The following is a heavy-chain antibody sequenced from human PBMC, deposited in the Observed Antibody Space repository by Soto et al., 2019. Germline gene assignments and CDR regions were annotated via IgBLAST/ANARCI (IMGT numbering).Heavy chain of an antibody. Sequence: SETLSLTCAVSGGSISSGGYSWSWIRQPPGKGLEWIGYIYHSGNTYYNPSLKIRVTLSVDRSKNQFSLKLSSVTAADTPVYYCARVPDRWGQGTLVTAPQ. V-gene: IGHV4-30-2*01. D-gene: IGHD2-2*01. CDR3: ARVPDR. J-gene: IGHJ5*02. CDR2: IYHSGNT. CDR1: GGSISSGGYS.